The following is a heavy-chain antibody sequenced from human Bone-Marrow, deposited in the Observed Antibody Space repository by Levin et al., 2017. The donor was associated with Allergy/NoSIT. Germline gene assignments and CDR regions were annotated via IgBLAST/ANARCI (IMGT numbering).Heavy chain of an antibody. V-gene: IGHV3-53*01. CDR2: IHNDGGT. Sequence: GGSLRLSCAVSGFTVRSNYVSWVRQAPGKGLEWLVVIHNDGGTNYIDSVRGRFTVSRDNSKNTVYLQMNNVRAEDTAVYYCARATPVVGEIGGDYWGQGTLVTVSS. CDR3: ARATPVVGEIGGDY. CDR1: GFTVRSNY. D-gene: IGHD2-21*01. J-gene: IGHJ4*02.